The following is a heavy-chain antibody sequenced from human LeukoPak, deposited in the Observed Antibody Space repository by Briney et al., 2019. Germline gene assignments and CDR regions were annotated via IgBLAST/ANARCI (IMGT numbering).Heavy chain of an antibody. CDR2: IYYSGST. D-gene: IGHD6-19*01. Sequence: SETLSLTCTVSGGSISSSSYYWGWIRQAPGKGLEWIGSIYYSGSTYYNPSLKSLVTISVDTSKNQFTLKLSSVTAADTAGYYSTRHGRIAVAGTVRRYYYYYYMDVWGKGTTVTASS. J-gene: IGHJ6*03. V-gene: IGHV4-39*01. CDR3: TRHGRIAVAGTVRRYYYYYYMDV. CDR1: GGSISSSSYY.